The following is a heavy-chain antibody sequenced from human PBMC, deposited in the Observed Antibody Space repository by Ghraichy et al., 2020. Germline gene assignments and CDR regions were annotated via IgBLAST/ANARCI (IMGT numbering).Heavy chain of an antibody. CDR1: GFTFSSYW. V-gene: IGHV3-74*01. CDR3: ARGGGYFDY. D-gene: IGHD1-26*01. J-gene: IGHJ4*02. Sequence: GESLNISCAASGFTFSSYWMHWVRQAPGKGLVWVSRINSDGSSTSYADSVKGRFTISRDNAKNTLYLQMNSLRAEDTAVYYCARGGGYFDYWGQGTLVTVSS. CDR2: INSDGSST.